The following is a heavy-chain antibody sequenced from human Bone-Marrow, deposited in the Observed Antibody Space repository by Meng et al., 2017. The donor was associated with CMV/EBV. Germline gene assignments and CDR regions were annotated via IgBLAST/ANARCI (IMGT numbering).Heavy chain of an antibody. CDR3: ARDNGGWFGELGAFDI. Sequence: SETLSLTCTVSGGSISSYYWSWIRQPPGKGLEWIGYIYYSGSTNYNPSLKSRVTISVDTSKNQFSLKLSSVTAADTAVYYCARDNGGWFGELGAFDIWGQGTMVTVSS. CDR1: GGSISSYY. CDR2: IYYSGST. V-gene: IGHV4-59*01. D-gene: IGHD3-10*01. J-gene: IGHJ3*02.